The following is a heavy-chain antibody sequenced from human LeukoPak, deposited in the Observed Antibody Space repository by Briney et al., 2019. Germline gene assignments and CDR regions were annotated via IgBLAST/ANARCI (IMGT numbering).Heavy chain of an antibody. D-gene: IGHD3-9*01. Sequence: GGSLRLSCAASGFTFSSYSMNWVRQAPGKGLEWVSSISSSSSYIYYADSVKGRFTISRDNAKNSLYLQMNSLRAEDTAVYYCARALRYFDWLLFYFDYWGQGTLVTVSS. CDR2: ISSSSSYI. CDR3: ARALRYFDWLLFYFDY. J-gene: IGHJ4*02. CDR1: GFTFSSYS. V-gene: IGHV3-21*04.